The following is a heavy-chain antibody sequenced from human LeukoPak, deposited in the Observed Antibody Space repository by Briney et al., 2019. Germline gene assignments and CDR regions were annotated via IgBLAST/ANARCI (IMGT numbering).Heavy chain of an antibody. CDR2: INHSGST. CDR3: ARFRRYYDSSGYYSAYYYGMDV. V-gene: IGHV4-34*01. Sequence: SETLSLNCAVYGGSFSGYYWSWIRQPPGKGLEWIGEINHSGSTNYNPSLKSRVTISVDTSKNQFSLKLSSVTAADTAVYYCARFRRYYDSSGYYSAYYYGMDVWGQGTTVTVSS. D-gene: IGHD3-22*01. CDR1: GGSFSGYY. J-gene: IGHJ6*02.